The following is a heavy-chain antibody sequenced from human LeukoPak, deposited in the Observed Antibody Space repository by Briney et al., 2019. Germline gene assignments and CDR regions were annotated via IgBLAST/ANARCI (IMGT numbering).Heavy chain of an antibody. CDR3: AKVKGEVIGAFDI. J-gene: IGHJ3*02. CDR1: RFTFSSYG. CDR2: ISYDGNNR. V-gene: IGHV3-30*18. Sequence: GRSLRLSCAASRFTFSSYGMHWVRQAPGKGLEWVAVISYDGNNRYYADSVKGRFTISRYNSKNTLYLQMNSLRAEDTAVYYCAKVKGEVIGAFDIWGQGTMVTVSP. D-gene: IGHD3-16*01.